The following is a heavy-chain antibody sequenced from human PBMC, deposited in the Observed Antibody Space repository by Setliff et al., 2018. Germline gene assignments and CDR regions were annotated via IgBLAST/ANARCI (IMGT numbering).Heavy chain of an antibody. Sequence: GGSLRLSCAASGFVFGTYGMYWVRQAPGKGLEWVAFIRYDGYNKYYADSVQGRFTISRDNSKNTLFLQMDSLRDDDTAVYYCAKDSLEVVIALHGMDVWGQGTTVTVSS. D-gene: IGHD2-21*01. CDR3: AKDSLEVVIALHGMDV. J-gene: IGHJ6*01. CDR1: GFVFGTYG. CDR2: IRYDGYNK. V-gene: IGHV3-30*02.